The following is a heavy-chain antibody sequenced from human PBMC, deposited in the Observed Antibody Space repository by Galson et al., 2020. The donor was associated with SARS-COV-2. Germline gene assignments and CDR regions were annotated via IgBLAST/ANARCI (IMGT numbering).Heavy chain of an antibody. CDR1: GFTFSSYA. J-gene: IGHJ4*02. Sequence: GGSLRLSCAASGFTFSSYAMSWVRQAPGKGLEWVSAISGSGGSTYYADSVKGRFTISRDNSKNTLYLQMNSLRAEDTAVYYCAKFGGGGMGGWAIDYWGQGTLVTVSS. CDR2: ISGSGGST. D-gene: IGHD6-19*01. V-gene: IGHV3-23*01. CDR3: AKFGGGGMGGWAIDY.